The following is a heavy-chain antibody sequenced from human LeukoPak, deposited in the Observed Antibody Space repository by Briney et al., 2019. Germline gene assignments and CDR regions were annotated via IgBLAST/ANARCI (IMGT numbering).Heavy chain of an antibody. CDR3: ARETTRYYYDSSGWYYYFDY. D-gene: IGHD3-22*01. J-gene: IGHJ4*02. CDR2: ISSSGSTI. V-gene: IGHV3-48*03. CDR1: GLTFSSYE. Sequence: GGSLRLSCAASGLTFSSYEMNWVRQAPGKGLEWVSYISSSGSTIYYADSVKGRFTISRDNAKNSLYLQMNSLRAEDTAVYYCARETTRYYYDSSGWYYYFDYWGQGTLVTVSS.